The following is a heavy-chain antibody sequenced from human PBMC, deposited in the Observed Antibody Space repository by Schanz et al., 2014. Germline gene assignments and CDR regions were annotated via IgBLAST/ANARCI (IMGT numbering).Heavy chain of an antibody. V-gene: IGHV3-23*04. Sequence: VQVVQSGGGLVKPGGSLRLSCAASGFTFSSYAMTWVRQAPGMGLEWVSAISGRDGSTYYADSVKGRFTISRDNSKNTLYLQMNSLRAEDTAVYYCAKGRFGELSAFDIWGQGTMVTVAS. CDR2: ISGRDGST. J-gene: IGHJ3*02. CDR3: AKGRFGELSAFDI. CDR1: GFTFSSYA. D-gene: IGHD3-10*01.